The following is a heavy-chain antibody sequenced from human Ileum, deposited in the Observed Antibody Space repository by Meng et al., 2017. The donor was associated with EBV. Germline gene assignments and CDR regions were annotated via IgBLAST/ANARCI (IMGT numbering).Heavy chain of an antibody. Sequence: VRLRGSGPLLGQPSESPSLTCALSGGSLSISEWVSWVRQAPGKGLEWIGEIHHTESNHYNPSLKRRVTISVDKSKNQFSLKLSSVTAADTAVYYCARESYSDSSGYYSLDYWGQGSLVTVSS. J-gene: IGHJ4*02. CDR3: ARESYSDSSGYYSLDY. D-gene: IGHD3-22*01. CDR2: IHHTESN. V-gene: IGHV4-4*02. CDR1: GGSLSISEW.